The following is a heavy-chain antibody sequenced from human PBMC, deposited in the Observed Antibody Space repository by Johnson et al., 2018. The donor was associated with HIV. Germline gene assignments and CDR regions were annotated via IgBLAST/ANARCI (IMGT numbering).Heavy chain of an antibody. D-gene: IGHD6-19*01. J-gene: IGHJ3*02. V-gene: IGHV3-43*01. CDR3: AKGGLGHTDAFEI. CDR2: ISWDGGST. CDR1: GFTFDDYT. Sequence: VQLVESGGVVVQPGGSLRLSCAASGFTFDDYTMHWVRQGPGKGLEWVSLISWDGGSTYYGDSLKGRFTISRDNSKNSRYLQMNSLRSEYTALYDCAKGGLGHTDAFEIWGQGTMVTVSS.